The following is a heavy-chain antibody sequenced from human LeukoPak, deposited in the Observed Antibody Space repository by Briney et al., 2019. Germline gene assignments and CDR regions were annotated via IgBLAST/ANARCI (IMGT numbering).Heavy chain of an antibody. Sequence: ASVKVSCTASGYTFTSYDINWVRQATGQGLEWMGWMNPNSGNTGYAQKFQGRVTMTRNTSISTAYMELSSLRSEDTAVYCCARGEYGITGTTFDYWGQGTLVTVSS. CDR3: ARGEYGITGTTFDY. CDR2: MNPNSGNT. V-gene: IGHV1-8*01. D-gene: IGHD1-7*01. J-gene: IGHJ4*02. CDR1: GYTFTSYD.